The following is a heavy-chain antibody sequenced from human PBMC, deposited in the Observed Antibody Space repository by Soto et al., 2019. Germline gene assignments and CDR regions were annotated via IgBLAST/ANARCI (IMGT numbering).Heavy chain of an antibody. D-gene: IGHD1-20*01. Sequence: QVQLQESGPGLVKPSQTLSLTCTVSGGSISSGGYYWSWIRQHPGKGLEWIGYIYYSGSTYYNPSIKSRVTIAVDTAKNQFSLKLSSVTAADTAVYYCARVGGINWFDPWGQGTLVTVSS. J-gene: IGHJ5*02. CDR1: GGSISSGGYY. CDR2: IYYSGST. V-gene: IGHV4-31*03. CDR3: ARVGGINWFDP.